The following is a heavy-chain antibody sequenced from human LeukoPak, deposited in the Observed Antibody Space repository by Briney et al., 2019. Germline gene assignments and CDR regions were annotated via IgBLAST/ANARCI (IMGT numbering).Heavy chain of an antibody. CDR1: GGSISSYY. V-gene: IGHV4-59*08. D-gene: IGHD6-19*01. CDR3: ARQLRGEAVAGHLQPFDY. Sequence: SETLSLTCTVSGGSISSYYWNWIRQPPGKGLEWIGYIYYSGSTNYNPSLKSRVTISVDTSKNQFSLKLSPVTAADTAVYFCARQLRGEAVAGHLQPFDYWGQGTLVTVSS. J-gene: IGHJ4*02. CDR2: IYYSGST.